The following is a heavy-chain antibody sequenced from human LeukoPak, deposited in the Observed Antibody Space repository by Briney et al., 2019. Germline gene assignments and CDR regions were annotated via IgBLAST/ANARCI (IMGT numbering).Heavy chain of an antibody. CDR1: GYTFTSYY. J-gene: IGHJ4*02. Sequence: APVKVSCKASGYTFTSYYMHWVRQAPGQGLEWMGIINPSGGSTSYAQKFQGRVTMTRDTSTSTVYMELSSLRSEDTAVYYCARGGPLTYYYDSSGYYGFDYWGQGTLVTVSS. CDR2: INPSGGST. D-gene: IGHD3-22*01. CDR3: ARGGPLTYYYDSSGYYGFDY. V-gene: IGHV1-46*03.